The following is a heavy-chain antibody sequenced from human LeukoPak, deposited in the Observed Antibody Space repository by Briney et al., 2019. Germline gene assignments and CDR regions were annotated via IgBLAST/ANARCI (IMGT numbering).Heavy chain of an antibody. J-gene: IGHJ4*02. D-gene: IGHD7-27*01. CDR3: ARLNADWGYFDY. V-gene: IGHV4-59*08. CDR2: IHHSGST. CDR1: GGSIRSYY. Sequence: SETLSLTCTVSGGSIRSYYWSWIRQPPMKGLEWIGYIHHSGSTNYNPSLKSRVTISVDTSKNQFSLKLSSVTAADTAVYYCARLNADWGYFDYWGQGTLVTVSS.